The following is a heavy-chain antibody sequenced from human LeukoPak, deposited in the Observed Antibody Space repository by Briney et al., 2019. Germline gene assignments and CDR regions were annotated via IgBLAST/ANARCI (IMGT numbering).Heavy chain of an antibody. CDR2: INPNSGGT. V-gene: IGHV1-2*02. J-gene: IGHJ4*02. CDR1: GYTFTGYY. D-gene: IGHD3-22*01. CDR3: ARDRRVYYDSSGYSWWSFDY. Sequence: ASVKVSCKASGYTFTGYYMHWVRQAPGQGLEWMGWINPNSGGTNYAQKFQGRVAMTRDTSISTAYMELSRLRSDDTAVYYCARDRRVYYDSSGYSWWSFDYWGQGTLVTVSS.